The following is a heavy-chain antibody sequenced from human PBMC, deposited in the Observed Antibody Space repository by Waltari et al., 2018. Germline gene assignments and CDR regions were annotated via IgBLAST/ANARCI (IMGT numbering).Heavy chain of an antibody. Sequence: DVQLLESGGGLVQPGGSLRLSCAASGFTFSSYNMDWVRQAPGQGLEVVSYITTGNPVIYYADSVKGRFTVSRDNAKNSLYLQMNSLRAEDTAVYYCARDGLRGYDMDVWGQGTTVTVSS. D-gene: IGHD5-12*01. CDR3: ARDGLRGYDMDV. CDR2: ITTGNPVI. CDR1: GFTFSSYN. V-gene: IGHV3-48*01. J-gene: IGHJ6*03.